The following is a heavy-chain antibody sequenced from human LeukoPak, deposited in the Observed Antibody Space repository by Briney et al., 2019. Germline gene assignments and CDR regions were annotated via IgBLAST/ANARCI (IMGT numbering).Heavy chain of an antibody. V-gene: IGHV3-48*03. CDR3: ARVRSGYSHENYFDY. J-gene: IGHJ4*02. Sequence: GGSLRLSCAASGFTFSNYEMNWARQAPGKGLEWVSYISGSGSTIYYADSVKGRFTISRDNAKDSLYLQMNSLRAEDTAVYYCARVRSGYSHENYFDYWGQGTLVTVSS. CDR2: ISGSGSTI. CDR1: GFTFSNYE. D-gene: IGHD5-18*01.